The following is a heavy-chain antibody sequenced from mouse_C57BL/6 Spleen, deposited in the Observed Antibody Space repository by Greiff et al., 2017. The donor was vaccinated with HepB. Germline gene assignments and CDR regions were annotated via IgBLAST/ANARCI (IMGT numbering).Heavy chain of an antibody. V-gene: IGHV1-9*01. D-gene: IGHD2-12*01. CDR1: GYTFTGYW. Sequence: QVQLQQSGAELMKPGASVKLSCKATGYTFTGYWIEWVKQRPGHGLEWIGEILPGSGSTNCNEKFKGKATFTADTSSNTAYMQLSSLTTEDSAIYYCARGYDVPYWYFDVWGTGTTVTVSS. CDR2: ILPGSGST. CDR3: ARGYDVPYWYFDV. J-gene: IGHJ1*03.